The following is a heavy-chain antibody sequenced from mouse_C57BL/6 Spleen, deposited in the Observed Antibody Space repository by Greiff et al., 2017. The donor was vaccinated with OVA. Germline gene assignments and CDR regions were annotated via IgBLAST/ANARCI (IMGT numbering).Heavy chain of an antibody. CDR1: GYTFTSYW. V-gene: IGHV1-52*01. D-gene: IGHD4-1*01. J-gene: IGHJ2*01. CDR3: ARQGWDEDFDY. CDR2: IDPSDSET. Sequence: QVQLQQPGAELVRPGSSVKLSCKASGYTFTSYWMHWVKQRPIQGLEWIGNIDPSDSETHYNQKFKDKATLTVDKSSSTAYMQLSSLTSEDSAVYYCARQGWDEDFDYWSQGTTLTVSS.